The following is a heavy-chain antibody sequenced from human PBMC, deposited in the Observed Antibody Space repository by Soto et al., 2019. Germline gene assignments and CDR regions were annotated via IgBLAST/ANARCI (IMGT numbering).Heavy chain of an antibody. V-gene: IGHV4-59*01. Sequence: PSETLSLTCTVSGGSISSYYWSWIRQPPGKGLEWIGYIYYSGSTNYNPSLKSRVTISVDTSKNQFSLKLSSVTAADTAVYYCARQWRDYYGSGSYYKPGGSWFDPWGQGTLVTVSS. CDR1: GGSISSYY. CDR3: ARQWRDYYGSGSYYKPGGSWFDP. CDR2: IYYSGST. J-gene: IGHJ5*02. D-gene: IGHD3-10*01.